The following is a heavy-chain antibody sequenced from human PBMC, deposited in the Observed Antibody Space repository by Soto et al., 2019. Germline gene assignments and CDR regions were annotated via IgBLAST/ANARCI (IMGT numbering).Heavy chain of an antibody. Sequence: SQNLSLTGAISGDSVSSNSAAWNWIRQSPSRGLEWLVRTYYRSKWHNDYAVSVKSRITINPDTAKNQFSLQLNSVTPEDPAVYSCARATWTRGGFGIFWFDPWGQGTLVSVSS. V-gene: IGHV6-1*01. CDR1: GDSVSSNSAA. CDR2: TYYRSKWHN. J-gene: IGHJ5*02. CDR3: ARATWTRGGFGIFWFDP. D-gene: IGHD3-3*02.